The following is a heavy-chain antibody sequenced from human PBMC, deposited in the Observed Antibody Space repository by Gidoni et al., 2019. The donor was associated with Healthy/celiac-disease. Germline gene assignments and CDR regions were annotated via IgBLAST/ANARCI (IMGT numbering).Heavy chain of an antibody. CDR1: GGSFSGYY. Sequence: QVQLQQWGAGLLKPSETLSLTCAVYGGSFSGYYWSWIRQPPGKGLEWIGEINHSGSTNYNPSLKSRVTISVDTSKNQFSLKLSSVTAADTAVYYCARGPGYCSSTSCYIGDYWGQGTLVTVSS. D-gene: IGHD2-2*02. CDR3: ARGPGYCSSTSCYIGDY. J-gene: IGHJ4*02. CDR2: INHSGST. V-gene: IGHV4-34*01.